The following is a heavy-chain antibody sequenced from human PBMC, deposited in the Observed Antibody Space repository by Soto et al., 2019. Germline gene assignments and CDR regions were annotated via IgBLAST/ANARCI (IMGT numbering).Heavy chain of an antibody. CDR2: TYYRSKWYN. J-gene: IGHJ6*02. CDR1: GDSVSSNSAA. D-gene: IGHD3-22*01. V-gene: IGHV6-1*01. CDR3: ASSGGSSGYYYYYGMDV. Sequence: PSQTLSLTCAISGDSVSSNSAAWNWIRQSPSRGLEWLGRTYYRSKWYNDYAVSVKSRITINPDTSKNQFSLQLNSVTPEDTAVYYCASSGGSSGYYYYYGMDVWGQGTTVTVSS.